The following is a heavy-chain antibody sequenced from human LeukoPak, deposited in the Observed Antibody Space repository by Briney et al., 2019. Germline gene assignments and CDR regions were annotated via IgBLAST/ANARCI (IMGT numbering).Heavy chain of an antibody. Sequence: GGSLRLSCAASGLTFSILDMSWVRQAPGKGLVWDSAISGNGGRTYYADSVKGRFTISRDNSKNTLYLQMNSLRAEDTAVYYCAKDESPRIAADNYWGQGTLVTVSS. D-gene: IGHD6-25*01. CDR3: AKDESPRIAADNY. CDR1: GLTFSILD. V-gene: IGHV3-23*01. CDR2: ISGNGGRT. J-gene: IGHJ4*02.